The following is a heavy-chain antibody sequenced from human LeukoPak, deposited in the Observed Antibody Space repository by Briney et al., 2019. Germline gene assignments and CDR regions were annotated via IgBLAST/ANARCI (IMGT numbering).Heavy chain of an antibody. CDR1: GGSFSGYY. CDR3: ARDVRIAAAGREYNWFDP. Sequence: PSETLSLTCAVYGGSFSGYYWSWIRQPPGKGLEWIGYIYYSGSTYYNPSLKSRVTISVDTSKNQFSLKLSSVTAADTAVYYCARDVRIAAAGREYNWFDPWGQGTLVTVSS. J-gene: IGHJ5*02. D-gene: IGHD6-13*01. CDR2: IYYSGST. V-gene: IGHV4-30-4*01.